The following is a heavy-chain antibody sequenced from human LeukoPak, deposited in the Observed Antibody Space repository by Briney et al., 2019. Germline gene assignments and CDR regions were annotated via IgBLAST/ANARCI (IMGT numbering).Heavy chain of an antibody. CDR1: GFTFSDYY. Sequence: PGGSLRLSCAASGFTFSDYYMSWIRQAPGKGLEWVSYISSSSSYTNYADSVKGRFTISRDNAKNSLYLQVNSLRAEDTAVYYCARVSYRSLNHYFDYWGQGTLVTVSP. D-gene: IGHD2-2*02. CDR3: ARVSYRSLNHYFDY. CDR2: ISSSSSYT. V-gene: IGHV3-11*05. J-gene: IGHJ4*02.